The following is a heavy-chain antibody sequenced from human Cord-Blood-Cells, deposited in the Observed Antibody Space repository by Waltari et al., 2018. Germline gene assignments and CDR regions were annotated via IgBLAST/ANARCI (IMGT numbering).Heavy chain of an antibody. CDR3: ARALRSSSSWYGWFDP. CDR1: GGSFSAYS. CDR2: INHSGST. Sequence: VQLQQWGAGLLKPSETLSLPCAVYGGSFSAYSWSWIRQPQGKGLEWIGEINHSGSTNYNPSLKSRVTISVDTSKNQFSLKRSSVTAADTAVYYCARALRSSSSWYGWFDPWGQGTLVTVSS. D-gene: IGHD6-13*01. J-gene: IGHJ5*02. V-gene: IGHV4-34*01.